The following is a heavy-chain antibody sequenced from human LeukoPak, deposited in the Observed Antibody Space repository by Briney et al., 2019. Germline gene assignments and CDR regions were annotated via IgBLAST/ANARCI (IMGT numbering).Heavy chain of an antibody. Sequence: SETLSLTCTVSGDSISSSDYYWGWIRQPSGKGLEWIGRIYFSGNTYYNPSLKSRVIMSVDTSKNQFSLKLTSVTAADTAVYYCARHYYDRSGQPYCFDSWGQGTLVTVSS. J-gene: IGHJ4*02. CDR3: ARHYYDRSGQPYCFDS. CDR1: GDSISSSDYY. V-gene: IGHV4-39*01. CDR2: IYFSGNT. D-gene: IGHD3-22*01.